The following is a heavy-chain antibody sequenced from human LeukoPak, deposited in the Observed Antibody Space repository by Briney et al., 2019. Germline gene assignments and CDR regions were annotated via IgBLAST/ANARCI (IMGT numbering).Heavy chain of an antibody. CDR1: GFTFDDYA. CDR2: ISWNSGSI. Sequence: GGSLRLSCAASGFTFDDYAMHWVRQAPGKGLEWVSGISWNSGSIGYADSVKGRFTISRDNSKNTLYLQMNSLRAEDTAVYYCAKGGLSGPDAFDIWGQGTMVTVSS. CDR3: AKGGLSGPDAFDI. D-gene: IGHD7-27*01. V-gene: IGHV3-9*01. J-gene: IGHJ3*02.